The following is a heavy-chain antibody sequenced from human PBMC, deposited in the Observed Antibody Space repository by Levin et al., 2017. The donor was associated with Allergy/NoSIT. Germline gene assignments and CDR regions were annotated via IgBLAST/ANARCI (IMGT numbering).Heavy chain of an antibody. Sequence: TGGSLRLSCAASGFTFSNYEMNWVRQAPGKGLEWVSYISSRSGSIYYADSVRGRFTISRDNAKNSLYLQMNSLRADDTAVYYCARDQAVAGPTWGQGVLVTVSS. CDR2: ISSRSGSI. D-gene: IGHD6-19*01. V-gene: IGHV3-48*03. J-gene: IGHJ4*02. CDR1: GFTFSNYE. CDR3: ARDQAVAGPT.